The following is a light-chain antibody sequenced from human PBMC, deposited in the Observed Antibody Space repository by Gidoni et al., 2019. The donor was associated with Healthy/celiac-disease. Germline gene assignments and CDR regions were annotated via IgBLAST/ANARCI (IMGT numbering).Light chain of an antibody. J-gene: IGKJ4*01. CDR1: QSVSSN. Sequence: EIVMPQSPATLSVSPGERATLSCRASQSVSSNLSWYQQKPGQAPRLLIYGASTTATGIPARFSGSGSGTEFNLTISSLKSEDFAVYYCQQYNNWTPLTFGGGTKVEIK. V-gene: IGKV3-15*01. CDR2: GAS. CDR3: QQYNNWTPLT.